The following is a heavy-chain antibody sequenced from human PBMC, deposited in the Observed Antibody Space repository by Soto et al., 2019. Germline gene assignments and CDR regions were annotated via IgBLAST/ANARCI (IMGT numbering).Heavy chain of an antibody. CDR3: AREAKASRAYVTMVRGDWFDP. CDR2: IGSDGSST. V-gene: IGHV3-74*01. Sequence: EVQLVESGGGLVQPGGSLRLSCAASGFTFSSYWMNWVRQAPGKGLVWVSRIGSDGSSTSYADFVKGRFTISRDNAKNTLYLQMNSLRAEDTDVDYCAREAKASRAYVTMVRGDWFDPLGQGTLVTVSS. CDR1: GFTFSSYW. J-gene: IGHJ5*02. D-gene: IGHD3-10*01.